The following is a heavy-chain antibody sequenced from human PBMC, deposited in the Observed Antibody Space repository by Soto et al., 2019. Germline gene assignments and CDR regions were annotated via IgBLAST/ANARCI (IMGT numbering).Heavy chain of an antibody. CDR2: ISYDGTDK. CDR3: ARSIVPKVTRLIDP. CDR1: GYSFSAYG. J-gene: IGHJ5*01. V-gene: IGHV3-30-3*01. Sequence: PGEARRVSCGAPGYSFSAYGLHWVRQAPGKGLEWVALISYDGTDKNYADSVKGRFTISRDNSQDTLSLQMNSLGPEDTAVYYCARSIVPKVTRLIDPWGQGTLVTVSS. D-gene: IGHD3-16*02.